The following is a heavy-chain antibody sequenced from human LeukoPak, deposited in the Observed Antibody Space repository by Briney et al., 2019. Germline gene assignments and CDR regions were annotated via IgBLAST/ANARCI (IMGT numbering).Heavy chain of an antibody. CDR2: MNPNTGHT. Sequence: ASVKVSCKASGYTFTNFDINWVRQATGQGVERLGWMNPNTGHTGFAQKFQGRVTMTRDTSISTAFLDLNTLTSDDTAVYYCARSGFGVESHIDAWGQGTPVTVSS. V-gene: IGHV1-8*01. J-gene: IGHJ5*02. CDR3: ARSGFGVESHIDA. CDR1: GYTFTNFD. D-gene: IGHD3-16*01.